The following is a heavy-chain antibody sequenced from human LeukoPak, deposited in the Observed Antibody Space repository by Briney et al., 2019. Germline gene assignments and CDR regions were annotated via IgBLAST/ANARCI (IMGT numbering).Heavy chain of an antibody. CDR3: ARVLGFYGEDYFDY. J-gene: IGHJ4*02. CDR2: INPNSGGT. V-gene: IGHV1-2*02. CDR1: GYTFTGYY. D-gene: IGHD4-17*01. Sequence: ASVKVSCKASGYTFTGYYMHWVRQAPGQGLEWMGWINPNSGGTNYAQKFQGRVTMTRDTSISTAYMELSSLRSEDTAVYYCARVLGFYGEDYFDYWGQGTLVTVSS.